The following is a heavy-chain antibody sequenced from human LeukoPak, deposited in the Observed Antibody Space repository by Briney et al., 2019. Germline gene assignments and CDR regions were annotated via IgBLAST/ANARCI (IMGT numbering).Heavy chain of an antibody. CDR1: GYTFTGYY. D-gene: IGHD6-19*01. V-gene: IGHV1-2*02. J-gene: IGHJ5*02. CDR3: ARARIAVAGTPWFDP. CDR2: INPNSGGT. Sequence: ASVKVSCKASGYTFTGYYMHWVRQAPGQGLEWMGWINPNSGGTNYAQKFQGRVTMTRDTSISTAYMELSRLRSDHTAVYYCARARIAVAGTPWFDPWGQGTLVTVSS.